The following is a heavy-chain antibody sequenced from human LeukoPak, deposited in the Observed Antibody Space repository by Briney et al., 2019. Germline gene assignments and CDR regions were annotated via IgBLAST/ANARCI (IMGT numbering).Heavy chain of an antibody. Sequence: ASVKVSCKASGGTFSSYAISWVRQAPGQGLEWMGGIIPIFGTANYAQKFQGRVTITTDESTSTAYMELSSLRSEDTAVYYCARDLGLEYSSAGFDYWGQGTLVTVSS. CDR1: GGTFSSYA. CDR2: IIPIFGTA. CDR3: ARDLGLEYSSAGFDY. J-gene: IGHJ4*02. D-gene: IGHD6-6*01. V-gene: IGHV1-69*05.